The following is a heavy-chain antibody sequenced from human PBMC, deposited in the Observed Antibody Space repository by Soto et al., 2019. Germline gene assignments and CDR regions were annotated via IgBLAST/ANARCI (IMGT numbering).Heavy chain of an antibody. V-gene: IGHV1-69*01. D-gene: IGHD3-9*01. CDR3: AREETADAICVKPNWFDP. J-gene: IGHJ5*02. CDR1: GGTFSSYA. Sequence: QVQLVQSGAEVKKPGSSVKVSCKASGGTFSSYAISWVRQAPGQGLEWMGGIIPIFGTANYAQKFQGRVTITADESTSTGYMERSSRRSEDTAVYYCAREETADAICVKPNWFDPWGQGTLVTVSS. CDR2: IIPIFGTA.